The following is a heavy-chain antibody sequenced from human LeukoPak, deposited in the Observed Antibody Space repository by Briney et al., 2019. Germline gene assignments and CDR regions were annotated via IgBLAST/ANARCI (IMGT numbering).Heavy chain of an antibody. CDR3: ARTYFYNWFDP. V-gene: IGHV4-30-4*08. CDR1: GGSISSSSYY. CDR2: IYYSGST. J-gene: IGHJ5*02. D-gene: IGHD2/OR15-2a*01. Sequence: SETLSLTCTVSGGSISSSSYYWGWIRQPPGKGLEWIGYIYYSGSTYYNPSLKSRVTISVDTSKNQFSLKLSSVTAADTAVYYCARTYFYNWFDPWGQGTLVTVSS.